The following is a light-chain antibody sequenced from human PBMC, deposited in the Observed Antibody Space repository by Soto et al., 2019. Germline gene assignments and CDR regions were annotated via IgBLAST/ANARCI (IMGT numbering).Light chain of an antibody. Sequence: QSALTQPAPVSGSPGQSITISCTGTGSDVGGYNYVSWYQQHPGKAPKLMIYEVSNRPSGVSNRFSGAKSGNTAFLTISGLQAEDEADYYCTSYTSSSTVVFGGGTKLTVL. J-gene: IGLJ2*01. CDR2: EVS. V-gene: IGLV2-14*01. CDR1: GSDVGGYNY. CDR3: TSYTSSSTVV.